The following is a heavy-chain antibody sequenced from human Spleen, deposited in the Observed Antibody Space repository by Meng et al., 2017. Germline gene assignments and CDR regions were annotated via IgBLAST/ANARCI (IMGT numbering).Heavy chain of an antibody. CDR3: ARGSPSTGWYGPPPASEYFQH. CDR2: INSDGSST. Sequence: GESLKISCAASGFTFRSYWMHWVRQAPGKGPVWVSRINSDGSSTSYVYSVQGRFTITRDNAKDTFYLEMNSLRVEDTATYYCARGSPSTGWYGPPPASEYFQHWGQGTLVTVSS. J-gene: IGHJ1*01. D-gene: IGHD6-19*01. CDR1: GFTFRSYW. V-gene: IGHV3-74*01.